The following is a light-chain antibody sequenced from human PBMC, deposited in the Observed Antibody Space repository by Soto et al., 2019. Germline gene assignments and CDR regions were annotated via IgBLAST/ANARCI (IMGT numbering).Light chain of an antibody. Sequence: VVVTQSPLSLPVTLGQAASISCRSSQSLVHRDGNTYLNWFQHSPGQPPKLLLFAASNLHAGVPPRFSGSGSGTSFSLTIRSLQPEDFATYYCQQSFNLPRTFGPGTKVDI. J-gene: IGKJ1*01. CDR3: QQSFNLPRT. CDR1: QSLVHRDGNTY. CDR2: AAS. V-gene: IGKV2-30*02.